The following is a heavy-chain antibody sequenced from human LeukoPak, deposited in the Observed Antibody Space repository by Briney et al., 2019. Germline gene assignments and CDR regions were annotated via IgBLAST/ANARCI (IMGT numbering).Heavy chain of an antibody. Sequence: GGSLRLSCVGSAFRFSNSWMSWVRHVPGKGLEWVANIDQDGREKNYVDSVKGRFTISRDNGQSSLYLEMHSLGAEDTAVYYCARERQGSSDYDGKEWFDYWGQGTLVTISS. CDR2: IDQDGREK. V-gene: IGHV3-7*01. CDR1: AFRFSNSW. D-gene: IGHD6-25*01. J-gene: IGHJ4*02. CDR3: ARERQGSSDYDGKEWFDY.